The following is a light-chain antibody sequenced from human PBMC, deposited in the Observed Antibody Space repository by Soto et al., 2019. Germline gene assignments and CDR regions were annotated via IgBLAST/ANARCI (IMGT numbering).Light chain of an antibody. J-gene: IGKJ4*01. CDR2: DAS. CDR1: QSVSSY. CDR3: QQRSNWPPLT. Sequence: EIVLTQSPATLSLSPGERATLSCRASQSVSSYLAWYQQKPGQAPRLLIYDASNRATGIPARFSGSGSRTDFTLTISSLEPEDFAVYYCQQRSNWPPLTLGGGTKVEIK. V-gene: IGKV3-11*01.